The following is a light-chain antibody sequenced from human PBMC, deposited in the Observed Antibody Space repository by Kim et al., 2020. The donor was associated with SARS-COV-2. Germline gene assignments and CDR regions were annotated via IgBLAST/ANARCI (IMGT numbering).Light chain of an antibody. CDR3: QEYNSDFT. CDR2: DAS. CDR1: QTISTL. V-gene: IGKV1-5*01. J-gene: IGKJ3*01. Sequence: DIQMTQSPSILSASVGDRVTITCRASQTISTLLAWYQQKPGKPPNALISDASSLESGVPSRFSGSGSGTEFTLTISSLQPDDFATYYCQEYNSDFTFGPGTKVDIK.